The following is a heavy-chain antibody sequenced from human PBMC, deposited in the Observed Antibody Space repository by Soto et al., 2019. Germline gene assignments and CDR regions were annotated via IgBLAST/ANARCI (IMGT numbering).Heavy chain of an antibody. J-gene: IGHJ6*02. D-gene: IGHD3-3*01. CDR3: ARDLAAQRPFWSGYYAPPYYGMDV. Sequence: VASVKVSCKASGGTFSSYAISWVRQAPGQGLEWMGGIIPIFGTANYAQKFQGRVTITADESTSTAYMELSSLRSEDTAVYYCARDLAAQRPFWSGYYAPPYYGMDVWGQGTTVTVSS. CDR1: GGTFSSYA. CDR2: IIPIFGTA. V-gene: IGHV1-69*13.